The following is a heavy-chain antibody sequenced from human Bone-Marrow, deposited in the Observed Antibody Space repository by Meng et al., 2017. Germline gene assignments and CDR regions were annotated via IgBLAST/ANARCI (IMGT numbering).Heavy chain of an antibody. CDR2: ISSSGSTI. CDR1: GFTFSDYY. J-gene: IGHJ4*02. D-gene: IGHD5-18*01. Sequence: GRLWGWWGGLVKPGGSLRPSSAASGFTFSDYYMSWIRQAPGKGLEWVSYISSSGSTIYYADSVKGRFTISRDNAKNSLYLQMNSLRAEDTAVYYCAREPGYGEEGFDYWGQGTLVTVSS. CDR3: AREPGYGEEGFDY. V-gene: IGHV3-11*01.